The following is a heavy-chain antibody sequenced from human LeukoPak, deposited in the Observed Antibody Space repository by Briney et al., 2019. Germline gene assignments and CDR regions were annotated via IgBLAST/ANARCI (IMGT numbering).Heavy chain of an antibody. D-gene: IGHD1-1*01. CDR3: ARDHNYAFDN. V-gene: IGHV3-48*04. CDR2: IGLSSGRT. Sequence: GGSLRLSCAASGFIFTDCMNWVRQAPGKGLEWISYIGLSSGRTMYADSVKGRFTISGDNAKNSLYLQMNSLRVEDTAVYFCARDHNYAFDNWGQGILVTVSS. CDR1: GFIFTDC. J-gene: IGHJ4*02.